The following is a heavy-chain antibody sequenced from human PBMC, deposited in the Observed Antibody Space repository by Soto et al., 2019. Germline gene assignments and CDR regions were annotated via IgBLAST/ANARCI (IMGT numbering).Heavy chain of an antibody. CDR3: ARGGMEIYGMDV. D-gene: IGHD6-13*01. V-gene: IGHV1-3*01. Sequence: ASVKVSCKASGYTFTSYAMHWVRQAPGQRLEWMGWINAGNGNTKYSQKFQGRVTITRDTSASTAYMELSSLRSEDTAVYYCARGGMEIYGMDVWGQGTTVTVSS. CDR1: GYTFTSYA. J-gene: IGHJ6*02. CDR2: INAGNGNT.